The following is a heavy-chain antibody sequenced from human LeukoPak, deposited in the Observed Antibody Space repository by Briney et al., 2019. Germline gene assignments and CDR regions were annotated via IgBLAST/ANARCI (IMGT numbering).Heavy chain of an antibody. D-gene: IGHD3-3*01. J-gene: IGHJ4*02. Sequence: ASVKVSCKASGGTFSSYAISWVRQAPGQGLEWMGRIIPILGIANYAQKLQGRVTMTTDTSTSTAYMELRSLRSDDTAVYYCAREELYDFWSGSSDYWGQGTLVTVSS. CDR1: GGTFSSYA. CDR3: AREELYDFWSGSSDY. CDR2: IIPILGIA. V-gene: IGHV1-69*04.